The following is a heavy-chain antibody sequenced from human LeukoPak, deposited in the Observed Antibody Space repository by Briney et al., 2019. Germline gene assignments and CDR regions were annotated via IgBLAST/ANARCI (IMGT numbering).Heavy chain of an antibody. V-gene: IGHV4-34*01. J-gene: IGHJ6*02. CDR3: ARLLPLQGGDV. CDR2: INHSGCT. CDR1: GASFTGYY. Sequence: SETLSLTCAVYGASFTGYYWSWFRQPPGKGLEWIGEINHSGCTNYNPSLKSRVTISLDTSNNQFSLKLNSVTAADTAVYYCARLLPLQGGDVWGQGTTVTVSS. D-gene: IGHD2-15*01.